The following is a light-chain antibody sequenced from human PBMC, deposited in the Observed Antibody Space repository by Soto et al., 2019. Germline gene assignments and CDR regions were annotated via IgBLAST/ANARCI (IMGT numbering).Light chain of an antibody. CDR2: GAS. CDR3: QQYNNWPRT. V-gene: IGKV3-15*01. CDR1: QSVRSK. J-gene: IGKJ1*01. Sequence: EIVMSQSPATRSVSPGERATLCWMASQSVRSKLAWYQQKPGQAPRLLIYGASTRATGIPARFSGSGSGTEFTLTISSLQSEDFAVYYCQQYNNWPRTFGQGTKVDIK.